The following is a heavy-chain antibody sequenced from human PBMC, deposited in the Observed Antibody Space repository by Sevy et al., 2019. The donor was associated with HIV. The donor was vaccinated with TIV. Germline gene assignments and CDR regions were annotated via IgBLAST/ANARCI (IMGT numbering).Heavy chain of an antibody. V-gene: IGHV1-24*01. J-gene: IGHJ4*02. CDR1: GYTLTELS. CDR2: FDPEDGET. CDR3: ATGFSGVEVFELGSHYFDY. D-gene: IGHD3-10*01. Sequence: ASVKVSCKVSGYTLTELSMHWVRQAPGKGLEWMGGFDPEDGETIYAQKFQGRVTMTEDTSTDTAYMELSSLRSEDTAVYYCATGFSGVEVFELGSHYFDYWGQGTLVTVSS.